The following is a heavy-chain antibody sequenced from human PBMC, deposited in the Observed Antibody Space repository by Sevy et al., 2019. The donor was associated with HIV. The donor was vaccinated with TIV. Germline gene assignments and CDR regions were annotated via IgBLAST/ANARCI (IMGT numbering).Heavy chain of an antibody. Sequence: GGSLRLSCAASGFTFSSYWMNWVRQAPGKGLEWVANIMQDGSEIYYVDSVKGRFTISRDNAKNSLNLQMNSLRAEDTAGYYCARGGRLLWSGESTLALDYWGQGTRVTVSS. V-gene: IGHV3-7*01. CDR3: ARGGRLLWSGESTLALDY. J-gene: IGHJ4*02. D-gene: IGHD3-10*01. CDR1: GFTFSSYW. CDR2: IMQDGSEI.